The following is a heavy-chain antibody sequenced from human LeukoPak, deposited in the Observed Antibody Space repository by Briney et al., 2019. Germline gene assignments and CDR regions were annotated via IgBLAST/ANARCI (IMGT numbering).Heavy chain of an antibody. CDR1: GFTFSTHA. CDR2: ISGNGRTT. CDR3: ARAIAGGFDP. J-gene: IGHJ5*02. Sequence: GGSLRLSCTGSGFTFSTHAMTWIRQAPGQGPEWASSISGNGRTTYYSDSVRGRFTISRDNSKNTLYLQMNSLRAEDTAVYYCARAIAGGFDPWGQGTLVTVSS. V-gene: IGHV3-23*01. D-gene: IGHD6-13*01.